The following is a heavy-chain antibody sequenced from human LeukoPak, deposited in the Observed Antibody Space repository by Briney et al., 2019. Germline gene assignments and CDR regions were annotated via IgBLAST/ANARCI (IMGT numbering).Heavy chain of an antibody. J-gene: IGHJ3*02. CDR3: ALRHAFDI. CDR1: GGSFSGYY. Sequence: SETLSLTCAVYGGSFSGYYWSWIRQPPGKGLEWIGEINHSGSTNYNPSLKSRVTISVDTSKNQFSLKLSSVTAADTAVYYCALRHAFDIWGQGTMVTVSS. V-gene: IGHV4-34*01. CDR2: INHSGST.